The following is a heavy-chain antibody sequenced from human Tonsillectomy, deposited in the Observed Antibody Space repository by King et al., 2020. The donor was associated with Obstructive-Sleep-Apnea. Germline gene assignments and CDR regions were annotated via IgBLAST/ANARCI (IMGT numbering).Heavy chain of an antibody. CDR2: IISSSSYI. D-gene: IGHD5-18*01. J-gene: IGHJ4*02. CDR3: ARDSSYTATFDY. CDR1: GFTFSSYI. V-gene: IGHV3-21*01. Sequence: VQLVQSGGGLVKPGGSLRLSCAASGFTFSSYIMNWGRQAPGKGLEWVSSIISSSSYIYYADSVKGRFTISRDNAKNSLYLQMNSLRAEDTAVYYCARDSSYTATFDYWGQGTLVTVSS.